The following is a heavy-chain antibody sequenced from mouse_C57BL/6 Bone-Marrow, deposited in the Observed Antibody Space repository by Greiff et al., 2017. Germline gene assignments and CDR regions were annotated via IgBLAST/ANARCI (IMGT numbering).Heavy chain of an antibody. Sequence: VQLQQPGAELVKPGASVKLSCKASGYTFTSYWMDWVKQRPGQGLEWIGMIHPNSGSTNYNEKFKSKATLTVDKSSSTAYMQLSSLTSEDSAVYYCAREGGYLPLYYAMDYWGQGTSVTVSS. J-gene: IGHJ4*01. CDR1: GYTFTSYW. CDR3: AREGGYLPLYYAMDY. CDR2: IHPNSGST. V-gene: IGHV1-64*01. D-gene: IGHD2-2*01.